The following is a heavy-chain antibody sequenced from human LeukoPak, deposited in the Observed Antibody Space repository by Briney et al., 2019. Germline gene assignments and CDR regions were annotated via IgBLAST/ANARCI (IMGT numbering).Heavy chain of an antibody. CDR2: INHSGST. Sequence: SETLSLTCAVYGGSFSGYYWSWIRQPPGKGLEWIGEINHSGSTNYNPSLKSRVTISADTSKNRFSLKLSSVTAADTAVYYCARGGNSSSYDYWGQGTLVTVSS. D-gene: IGHD6-13*01. CDR1: GGSFSGYY. CDR3: ARGGNSSSYDY. J-gene: IGHJ4*02. V-gene: IGHV4-34*01.